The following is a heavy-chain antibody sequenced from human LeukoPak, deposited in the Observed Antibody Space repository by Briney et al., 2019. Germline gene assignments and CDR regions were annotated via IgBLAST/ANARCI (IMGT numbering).Heavy chain of an antibody. CDR2: MNHSGST. CDR3: ARKYSYGPQEY. V-gene: IGHV4-34*01. D-gene: IGHD5-18*01. CDR1: GGSFSGYY. Sequence: PSETLSLTCAVYGGSFSGYYWSWIRQPPGKGLEWIGEMNHSGSTNYNPSLKSRVTISVDTSKNQFSLKLSSVTAADTAVYYCARKYSYGPQEYWGQGTLVTVSS. J-gene: IGHJ4*02.